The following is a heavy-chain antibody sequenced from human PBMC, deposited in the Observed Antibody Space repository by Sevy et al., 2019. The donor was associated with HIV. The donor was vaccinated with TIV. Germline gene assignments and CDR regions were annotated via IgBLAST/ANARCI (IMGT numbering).Heavy chain of an antibody. CDR2: INPSGGST. Sequence: ASVKVSCKASGYTFTSYYMHWVRQAPGQGLEWMGIINPSGGSTSYAQKFQGRVTMTRDTSTSTVYMELSSLRSEDTAVYYCVRVGYCTGGVCYTLSGMDVWGQGTTVTVSS. CDR1: GYTFTSYY. D-gene: IGHD2-8*02. J-gene: IGHJ6*02. V-gene: IGHV1-46*03. CDR3: VRVGYCTGGVCYTLSGMDV.